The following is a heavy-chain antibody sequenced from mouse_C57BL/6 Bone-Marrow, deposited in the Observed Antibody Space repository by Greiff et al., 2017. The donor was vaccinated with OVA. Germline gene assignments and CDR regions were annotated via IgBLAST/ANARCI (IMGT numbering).Heavy chain of an antibody. CDR3: ARSYYGYDEYFDV. J-gene: IGHJ1*03. V-gene: IGHV3-8*01. CDR1: GYSITSDY. D-gene: IGHD2-9*01. Sequence: EVKLVESGPGLAKPSQTLSLTCSVTGYSITSDYWNWIRKFPGNNLEYIGYISSSGSTSYNPSLNSRISITRDTSTNQYYLQLNSVTTEDTATYYGARSYYGYDEYFDVWGTGTTVTVSS. CDR2: ISSSGST.